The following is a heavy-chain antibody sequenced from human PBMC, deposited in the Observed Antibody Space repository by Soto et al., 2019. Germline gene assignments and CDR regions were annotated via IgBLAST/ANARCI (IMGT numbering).Heavy chain of an antibody. J-gene: IGHJ6*02. V-gene: IGHV3-11*01. CDR1: GFTFSDYY. CDR2: ISSSGTTI. Sequence: GGSLRLSCAASGFTFSDYYVSWIRQAPGKGLEWVSYISSSGTTIYYADSVKGRFTISRDNAKNSLFLQMSSLRAEDTALYYCARAAYDTSGFYPYYSNYYGLDVWGQGTTVTVSS. CDR3: ARAAYDTSGFYPYYSNYYGLDV. D-gene: IGHD3-22*01.